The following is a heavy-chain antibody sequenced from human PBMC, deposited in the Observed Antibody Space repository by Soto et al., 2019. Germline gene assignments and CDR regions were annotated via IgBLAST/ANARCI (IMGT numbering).Heavy chain of an antibody. CDR3: ASLGGYCSSTSCATNDAFDI. D-gene: IGHD2-2*01. J-gene: IGHJ3*02. Sequence: GESLKISCKGSGYSFTSYWIGWVRQMPGKGLEWMGIIYPGDSDTRYSPSFQGQVTISADKSISTAYLQWSSLKASDTAMYYCASLGGYCSSTSCATNDAFDIWGQGTMVTVSS. CDR1: GYSFTSYW. CDR2: IYPGDSDT. V-gene: IGHV5-51*01.